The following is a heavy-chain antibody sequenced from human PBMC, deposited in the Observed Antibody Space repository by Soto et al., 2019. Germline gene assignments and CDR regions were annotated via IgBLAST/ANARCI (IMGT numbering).Heavy chain of an antibody. D-gene: IGHD3-22*01. CDR2: ISYDGSNK. V-gene: IGHV3-30*18. CDR3: AKDFVPLFYYDSSGYSGPFDY. J-gene: IGHJ4*02. Sequence: GGSLRLSCAASGFTFCSYGMHWVRQAPGKGLEWVAVISYDGSNKYYADSVKGRFTISRDNSKNTLYLQMNSLRAEDTAVYYCAKDFVPLFYYDSSGYSGPFDYWGQGTLVTVSS. CDR1: GFTFCSYG.